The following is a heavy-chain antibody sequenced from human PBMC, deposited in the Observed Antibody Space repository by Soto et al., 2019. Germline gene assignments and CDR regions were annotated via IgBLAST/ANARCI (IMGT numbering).Heavy chain of an antibody. Sequence: QVQLVQSGAEVKKPGSSVKVSCKASGGTFSSYAISWVRQAPGQGLEWMGGIIPIFGTANYAQKFQGRVTITADEXMXXAYMELSRLRAEDTAVDYCGLGATIYFDDYYGMDVWGQGTTVTVSS. CDR1: GGTFSSYA. CDR2: IIPIFGTA. D-gene: IGHD5-12*01. V-gene: IGHV1-69*12. J-gene: IGHJ6*02. CDR3: GLGATIYFDDYYGMDV.